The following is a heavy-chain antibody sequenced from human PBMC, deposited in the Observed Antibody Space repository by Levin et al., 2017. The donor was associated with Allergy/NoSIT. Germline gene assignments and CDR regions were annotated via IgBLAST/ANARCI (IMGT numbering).Heavy chain of an antibody. D-gene: IGHD3-10*01. CDR1: GFTFDDYA. J-gene: IGHJ3*02. Sequence: GGSLRLSCSASGFTFDDYAMHWVRQAPGKGLEWVSGISWNSGSIGYADSVKGRFTISRDNAKNSLYLQMNSLRTEDTALYYCARDNIGLPDAFDIWGQGTMVIVSS. CDR3: ARDNIGLPDAFDI. CDR2: ISWNSGSI. V-gene: IGHV3-9*01.